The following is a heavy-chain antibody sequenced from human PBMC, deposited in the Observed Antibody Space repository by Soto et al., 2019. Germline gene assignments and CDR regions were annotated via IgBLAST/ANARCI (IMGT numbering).Heavy chain of an antibody. D-gene: IGHD5-18*01. J-gene: IGHJ4*02. CDR3: ASHRGNTYGPYDY. Sequence: VHLQESGPGLVKPSGTLSLTCAVSGGSISSGNWWSWVRQPPGKGLEWIGEIYHSGSTNHNPSLKSRVPILVDKSKNQFSLKLSSVTAADAAVYYCASHRGNTYGPYDYWGQGTLVTVSS. V-gene: IGHV4-4*02. CDR1: GGSISSGNW. CDR2: IYHSGST.